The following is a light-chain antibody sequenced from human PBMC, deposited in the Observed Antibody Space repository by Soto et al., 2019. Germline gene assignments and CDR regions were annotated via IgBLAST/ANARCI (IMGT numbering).Light chain of an antibody. CDR3: QLYNSYPRLT. V-gene: IGKV1-5*03. CDR1: QSISSW. J-gene: IGKJ4*01. Sequence: DIQMTQSPSTLSASVGDRVTITCRASQSISSWLAWYQQKPGKAPKLLIYEASSLKSGVPSRFSGSGSGTEFTLISSRQQHDDATSYCCQLYNSYPRLTFGGGTKVEIK. CDR2: EAS.